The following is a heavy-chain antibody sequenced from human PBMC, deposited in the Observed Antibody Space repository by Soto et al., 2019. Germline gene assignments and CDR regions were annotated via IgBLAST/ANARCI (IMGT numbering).Heavy chain of an antibody. J-gene: IGHJ4*02. Sequence: QVQLVESGGGVVQPGGSLRLSCAASGFTFSSYGMHWVRQAPGKGLEWVAVIPCDGSNKYYADSVKGRFTISRDNSKNTLYLQMNSLRAEDTAVYYCAKVGVRGVIIASRTYFDYWGQGTLVTVSS. CDR1: GFTFSSYG. CDR3: AKVGVRGVIIASRTYFDY. D-gene: IGHD3-10*01. CDR2: IPCDGSNK. V-gene: IGHV3-30*18.